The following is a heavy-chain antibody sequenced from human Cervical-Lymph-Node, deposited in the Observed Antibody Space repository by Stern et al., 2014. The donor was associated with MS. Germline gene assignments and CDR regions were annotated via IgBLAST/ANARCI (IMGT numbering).Heavy chain of an antibody. V-gene: IGHV3-53*01. Sequence: VQLVQSGGGLIQPGGSLRLSCAVSWLTVSNTYMSWVRQAPGKGLEWVSLLYAGGNTYYADSVKGRFTISRDNSKNTLYLQMTTLRAEDTAVYYCARDDGAYWGQGTLVTVSS. CDR3: ARDDGAY. J-gene: IGHJ4*02. D-gene: IGHD3-10*01. CDR2: LYAGGNT. CDR1: WLTVSNTY.